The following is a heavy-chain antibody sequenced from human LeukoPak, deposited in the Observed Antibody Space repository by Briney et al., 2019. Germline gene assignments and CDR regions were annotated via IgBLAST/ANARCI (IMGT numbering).Heavy chain of an antibody. D-gene: IGHD2-2*01. J-gene: IGHJ6*03. Sequence: GGSLRLSCAASGFTFSSYSMNWVRQAPGKGLEWVSSISSSSSYIYYADSVKGRFTISRDNAKNSLYLQMNSLRAEDTAVYYCARVGYSSTSCLRRLFGSNYYYYYMDVWGKGTTVTVSS. CDR2: ISSSSSYI. CDR1: GFTFSSYS. CDR3: ARVGYSSTSCLRRLFGSNYYYYYMDV. V-gene: IGHV3-21*01.